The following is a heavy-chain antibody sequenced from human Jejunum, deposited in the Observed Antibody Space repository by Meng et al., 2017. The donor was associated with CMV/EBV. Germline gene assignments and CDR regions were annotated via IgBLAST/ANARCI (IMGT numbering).Heavy chain of an antibody. D-gene: IGHD3-10*01. CDR2: LNPYTGDT. CDR3: AKDAGSFLDYYFDF. V-gene: IGHV1-2*02. J-gene: IGHJ4*02. CDR1: EYTFTDYY. Sequence: SEYTFTDYYVHWVRQAPGQGLELLGYLNPYTGDTNCAQKFQGRITMTRDTPTNTAYMELTRLRSDDTALYCCAKDAGSFLDYYFDFWGQGTLVTVSS.